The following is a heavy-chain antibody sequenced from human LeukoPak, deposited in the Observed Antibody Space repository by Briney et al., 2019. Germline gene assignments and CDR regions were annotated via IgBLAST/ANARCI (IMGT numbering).Heavy chain of an antibody. CDR2: INPNSGGT. CDR1: GYTFTGYY. Sequence: ASVKVSCKASGYTFTGYYMHWVRQAPGQGLEWMGWINPNSGGTNYAQKFQGRVTMTRNTSISTAYMELSSLRSEDTAVYYCARGGWFGELYYYYMDVWGKGTTVTISS. V-gene: IGHV1-2*02. CDR3: ARGGWFGELYYYYMDV. J-gene: IGHJ6*03. D-gene: IGHD3-10*01.